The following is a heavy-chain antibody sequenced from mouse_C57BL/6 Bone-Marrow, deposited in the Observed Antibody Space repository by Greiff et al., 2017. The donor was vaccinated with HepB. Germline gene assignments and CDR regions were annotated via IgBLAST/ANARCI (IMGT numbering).Heavy chain of an antibody. J-gene: IGHJ3*01. Sequence: ESGPGLVKPSQSLSLTCSVTGYSITSGYYWNWIRQFPGNKLEWMGYISYDGSNNYNPSLKNRISITRDTSKNQFFLKLNSVTTEDTATYYCARDQLRSAWFAYWGQGTLVTVSA. CDR1: GYSITSGYY. D-gene: IGHD3-2*02. V-gene: IGHV3-6*01. CDR2: ISYDGSN. CDR3: ARDQLRSAWFAY.